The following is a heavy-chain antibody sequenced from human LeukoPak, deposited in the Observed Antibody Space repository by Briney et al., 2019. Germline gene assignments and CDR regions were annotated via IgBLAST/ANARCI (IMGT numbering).Heavy chain of an antibody. V-gene: IGHV3-23*01. D-gene: IGHD3-22*01. CDR2: ISGSGGST. CDR1: GFTFSSYA. J-gene: IGHJ4*02. CDR3: AKAESGYYYGGGY. Sequence: GGSLRLSCAASGFTFSSYAMSWVRQAPGKGLERVSAISGSGGSTYYADSVKGRFTISRDNSKNTLYLQMNSLRAEDTAVYYCAKAESGYYYGGGYWGQGTLVTVSS.